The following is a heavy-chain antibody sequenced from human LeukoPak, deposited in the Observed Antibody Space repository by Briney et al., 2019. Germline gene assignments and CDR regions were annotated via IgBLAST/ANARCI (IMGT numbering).Heavy chain of an antibody. J-gene: IGHJ5*02. CDR3: TKDPNGDYVGAFDP. V-gene: IGHV3-23*01. CDR1: GFTFSSYA. D-gene: IGHD4-17*01. Sequence: GGSLRLSCAASGFTFSSYAMTWVRQAPGKGLEWVSSITGTHYTTYNTDSVKGRFTNSRDNSKNTLYLQMNSLRADDTAVYYCTKDPNGDYVGAFDPWGQGTLVTVSS. CDR2: ITGTHYTT.